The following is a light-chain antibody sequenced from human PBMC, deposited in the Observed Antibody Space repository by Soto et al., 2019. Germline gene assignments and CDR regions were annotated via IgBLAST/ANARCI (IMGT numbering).Light chain of an antibody. CDR3: QQYSYFAT. CDR1: QSISSW. Sequence: DIQMTQSPSTLSASVGDRVTITCRASQSISSWLTWYQLKAGQAPKLLIYKASIVESGVPSRFSGSGSGTEFTLTISSLQPDDSATYYCQQYSYFATFGQGTRVEVK. CDR2: KAS. J-gene: IGKJ1*01. V-gene: IGKV1-5*03.